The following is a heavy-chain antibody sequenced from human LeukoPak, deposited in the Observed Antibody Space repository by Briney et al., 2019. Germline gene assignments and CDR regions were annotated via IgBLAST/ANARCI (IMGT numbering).Heavy chain of an antibody. Sequence: SVKVSCKASGYTFTSYGISWVRQAPGQGLEWMGGIIPIFGTANYAQKFQGRVTITADESTSTAYMELSSLRSEDTAVYYCASKSYYDFWSGYEHYYYYGMDVWGQGTTVTVSS. V-gene: IGHV1-69*13. D-gene: IGHD3-3*01. J-gene: IGHJ6*02. CDR2: IIPIFGTA. CDR1: GYTFTSYG. CDR3: ASKSYYDFWSGYEHYYYYGMDV.